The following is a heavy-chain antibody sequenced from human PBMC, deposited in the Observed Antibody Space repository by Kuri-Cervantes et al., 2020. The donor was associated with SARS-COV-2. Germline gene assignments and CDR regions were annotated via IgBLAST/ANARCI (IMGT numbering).Heavy chain of an antibody. CDR2: ISYDGSNK. CDR1: GFTFSSYA. J-gene: IGHJ3*02. CDR3: ARESTGEGAFDI. D-gene: IGHD7-27*01. Sequence: GESLKISCAASGFTFSSYAMHWVCQAPGKGLEWVAVISYDGSNKYYADSVKGRFTISRDNSKNTLYLQMNSLRAEDTAVYYCARESTGEGAFDIWGQGAMVTVSS. V-gene: IGHV3-30-3*01.